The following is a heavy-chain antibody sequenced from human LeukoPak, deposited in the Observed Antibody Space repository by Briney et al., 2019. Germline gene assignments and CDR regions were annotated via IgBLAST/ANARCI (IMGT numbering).Heavy chain of an antibody. Sequence: GGSLRLSCAATGFTFSSYGMRWVRQAPGKGLEWVAVIWYDGSNKYYADSVKGRFTISRDNSKNTLYLQMNSLRAEDTAVYYCARDSYGLDYWGQGTLVTVSS. CDR2: IWYDGSNK. D-gene: IGHD5-18*01. J-gene: IGHJ4*02. V-gene: IGHV3-33*01. CDR3: ARDSYGLDY. CDR1: GFTFSSYG.